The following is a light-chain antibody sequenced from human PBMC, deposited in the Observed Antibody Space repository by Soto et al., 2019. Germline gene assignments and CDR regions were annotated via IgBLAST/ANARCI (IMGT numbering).Light chain of an antibody. CDR1: SSNIGSKT. V-gene: IGLV1-44*01. CDR2: NNY. J-gene: IGLJ1*01. CDR3: SAWDASLNGYV. Sequence: QSVLTQPPSASGTPGQRVTISCSGSSSNIGSKTVNWYQQLPGTAPKLLIYNNYQRPSGVPDRFSGSKSGTSASLAISGLQSEDEADYYCSAWDASLNGYVFGTGTKVTVL.